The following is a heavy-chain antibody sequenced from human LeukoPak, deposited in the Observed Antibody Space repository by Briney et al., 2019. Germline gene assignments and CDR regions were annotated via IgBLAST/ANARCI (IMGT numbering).Heavy chain of an antibody. Sequence: GGSLRLSCAASGFTFSDYYMSWIRQAPGKGLEWVSYISSSGSTIYYADSVKGRFTISRDNSKNTLYLQMNSLRAEDTAVYYCVPSWDIVATNVLDYWGQGTLVTVSS. CDR1: GFTFSDYY. CDR3: VPSWDIVATNVLDY. J-gene: IGHJ4*02. D-gene: IGHD5-12*01. V-gene: IGHV3-11*01. CDR2: ISSSGSTI.